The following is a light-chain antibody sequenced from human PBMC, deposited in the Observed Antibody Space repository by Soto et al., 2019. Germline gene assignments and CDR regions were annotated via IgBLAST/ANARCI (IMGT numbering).Light chain of an antibody. V-gene: IGKV3-20*01. J-gene: IGKJ1*01. CDR1: QSVSSDS. CDR2: DAS. CDR3: QQYGSAPRT. Sequence: EIVLTQSPGTMSLSPGERAILSCRASQSVSSDSLSWYRQKPGQAARLLVYDASSRATGIPDRFSGSGSGTDFPSTISRLEPEDFAVYYFQQYGSAPRTFGQGTKVEIK.